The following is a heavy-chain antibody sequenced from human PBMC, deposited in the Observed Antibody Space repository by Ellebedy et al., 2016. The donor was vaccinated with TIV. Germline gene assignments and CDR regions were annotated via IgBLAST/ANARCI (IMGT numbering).Heavy chain of an antibody. D-gene: IGHD3-10*01. V-gene: IGHV4-59*08. CDR1: GGSMNGYS. J-gene: IGHJ6*02. CDR3: ASVSLSRGFFYGTDV. CDR2: IDDSGTT. Sequence: MPGGSLRLSCTVSGGSMNGYSWSWIRQPPGKGLDWIGYIDDSGTTNYNPSLRSRVTISIDTSKNQFSLRLRSVTATDTAVYYCASVSLSRGFFYGTDVWGQGTTVAVSS.